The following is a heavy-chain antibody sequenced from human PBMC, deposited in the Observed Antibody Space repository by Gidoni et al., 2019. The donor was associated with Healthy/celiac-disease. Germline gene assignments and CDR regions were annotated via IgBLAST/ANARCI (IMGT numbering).Heavy chain of an antibody. J-gene: IGHJ6*03. CDR1: GGSISSGGYY. D-gene: IGHD5-18*01. CDR2: IYYSGST. V-gene: IGHV4-31*03. Sequence: QVQLQESGPGLVKPSQTLSLTCTVPGGSISSGGYYWRWIRQHPGKGLEWIGYIYYSGSTYYNPSLKSRVTISVDPSKTQFSLKLSSVTAADTAVYYCASVPLNGYPDYYYMDVWCKGTTVTVSS. CDR3: ASVPLNGYPDYYYMDV.